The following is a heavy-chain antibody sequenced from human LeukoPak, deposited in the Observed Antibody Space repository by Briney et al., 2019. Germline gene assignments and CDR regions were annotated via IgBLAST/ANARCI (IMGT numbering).Heavy chain of an antibody. Sequence: SETLSLTCTVSGGSISSGGYYRSWIRQHPGKGLEWIGYIYYSGSTYYNPSLKSRVTISVDTSKNQFSLKLSSVTAADTAVYYCAREAYCGGDCYSSDAFDIWGQGTMVTVSS. CDR2: IYYSGST. J-gene: IGHJ3*02. CDR1: GGSISSGGYY. V-gene: IGHV4-31*03. D-gene: IGHD2-21*02. CDR3: AREAYCGGDCYSSDAFDI.